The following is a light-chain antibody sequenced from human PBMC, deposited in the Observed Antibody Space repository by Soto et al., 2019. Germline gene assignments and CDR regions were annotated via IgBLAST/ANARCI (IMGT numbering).Light chain of an antibody. CDR3: QQSYMDPIT. J-gene: IGKJ5*01. CDR2: DAS. V-gene: IGKV1-39*01. CDR1: QSISTY. Sequence: EIHMTQSPSSLSASVGNRVTITCRASQSISTYLNWYQKKPGKAPNLLIYDASRLQSGVPSRFSGSGGGTDFTLSISSVQPEDFATYFCQQSYMDPITFGQGTRLEIK.